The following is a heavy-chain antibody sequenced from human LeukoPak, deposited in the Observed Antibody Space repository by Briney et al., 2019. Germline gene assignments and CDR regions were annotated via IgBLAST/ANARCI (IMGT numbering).Heavy chain of an antibody. Sequence: GGSLRLSCAASGFTFSSYAMSWVRQAPGKGLEWVSVIYSGGSTYYADSVKGRFTISRDLSKNTLYLQMNSLRAEDTAVYYCAGVDSSGWYSFDYWGQGTLVTVSS. CDR1: GFTFSSYA. D-gene: IGHD6-19*01. CDR3: AGVDSSGWYSFDY. V-gene: IGHV3-53*01. J-gene: IGHJ4*02. CDR2: IYSGGST.